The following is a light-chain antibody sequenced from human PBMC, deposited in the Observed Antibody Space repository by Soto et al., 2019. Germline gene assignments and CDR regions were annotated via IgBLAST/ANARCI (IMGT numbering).Light chain of an antibody. V-gene: IGKV2-29*03. CDR1: QSLLHSTGKTY. J-gene: IGKJ2*01. CDR2: EVS. CDR3: MQGGT. Sequence: DIVKTQSPLFLSVTPGEPASISCKSSQSLLHSTGKTYLHWYLQRPGQSPQLLIYEVSNRFSGVLDRISGSGSGTDFTLTISRVEAEDAGVYYCMQGGTSGQGTKLEIK.